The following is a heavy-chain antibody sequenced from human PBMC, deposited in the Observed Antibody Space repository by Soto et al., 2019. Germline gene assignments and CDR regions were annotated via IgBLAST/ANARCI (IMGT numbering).Heavy chain of an antibody. Sequence: QVQLVQSGAEVKKPGASVKVSCKASGYNFNSYTISWVRQATGQGLEWMGRISAYNGNTNYAQKLQGRVTMTTDTSTSTAYMELRSLSSDDTAVYLCARVVGALGHWFDPWGQGTLVTVSS. J-gene: IGHJ5*02. V-gene: IGHV1-18*01. D-gene: IGHD1-26*01. CDR2: ISAYNGNT. CDR3: ARVVGALGHWFDP. CDR1: GYNFNSYT.